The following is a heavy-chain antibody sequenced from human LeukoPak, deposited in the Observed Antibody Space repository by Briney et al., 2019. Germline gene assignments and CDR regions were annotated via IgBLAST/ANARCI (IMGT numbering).Heavy chain of an antibody. V-gene: IGHV3-23*01. J-gene: IGHJ2*01. CDR3: AKDGGTVITDIHWYFDL. D-gene: IGHD4-17*01. Sequence: GGSLRLFCAASGFIFSSYAMNWVRQAPGKGLEWVSAISGSGGSTYYADSVKGRFTISRDNSKTTLYLQMNSLRAEDTAVYYCAKDGGTVITDIHWYFDLWGRGTLVTVSS. CDR1: GFIFSSYA. CDR2: ISGSGGST.